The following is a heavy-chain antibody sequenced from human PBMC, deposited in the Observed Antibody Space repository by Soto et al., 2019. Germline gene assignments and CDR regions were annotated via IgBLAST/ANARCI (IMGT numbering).Heavy chain of an antibody. CDR3: ARAPIFGVVNWFDP. Sequence: SETLSLTCTVSGGSISSGGYYWSWIRQHPGKGLEWIGYIYYSGSTYYNPSLKSRVIISVDTSKNQFSLKLSSVTAADTAVYYRARAPIFGVVNWFDPWGQGTLVTVSS. J-gene: IGHJ5*02. CDR2: IYYSGST. D-gene: IGHD3-3*01. V-gene: IGHV4-31*03. CDR1: GGSISSGGYY.